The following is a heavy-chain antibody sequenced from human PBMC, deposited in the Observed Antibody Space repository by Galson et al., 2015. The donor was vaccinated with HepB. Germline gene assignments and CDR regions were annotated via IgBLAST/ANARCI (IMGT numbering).Heavy chain of an antibody. D-gene: IGHD1-7*01. CDR1: GYSFSNYG. J-gene: IGHJ6*02. V-gene: IGHV1-18*01. CDR2: FSGYDGST. CDR3: ARDSRLELRLNNYFSYGMDV. Sequence: SVKVSCKASGYSFSNYGLSWIRQAPGPGLEWLGWFSGYDGSTNSAQKFQGRVTMTAAASTGTAYLELRNLRSDDTAVYYCARDSRLELRLNNYFSYGMDVWGQGIAVTVSS.